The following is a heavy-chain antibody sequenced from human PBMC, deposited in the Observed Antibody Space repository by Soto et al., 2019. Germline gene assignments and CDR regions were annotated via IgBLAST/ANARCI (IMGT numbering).Heavy chain of an antibody. V-gene: IGHV3-74*01. Sequence: EVQLVESGGGLVQPGGSLRLSCVASGFTFSRYWMHWVRQAPGKGLVWVSRINSDGSSTSYADSVKGRFTISRDNAKNTLYLQMNSLRAEDTAVYYCARDLGYSGSYYGWNWFDPWGQGRLVTVS. CDR3: ARDLGYSGSYYGWNWFDP. J-gene: IGHJ5*02. CDR2: INSDGSST. CDR1: GFTFSRYW. D-gene: IGHD1-26*01.